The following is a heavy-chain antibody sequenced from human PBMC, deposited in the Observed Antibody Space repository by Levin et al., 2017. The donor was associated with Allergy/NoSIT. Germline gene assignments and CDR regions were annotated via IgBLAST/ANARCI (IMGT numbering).Heavy chain of an antibody. J-gene: IGHJ5*01. V-gene: IGHV4-59*01. CDR3: ARDQGSSGWYGWIDS. CDR1: GDSISSYH. Sequence: SETLSLTCTVSGDSISSYHWNWLRQPPGKELEWIGCLYYSGSTKYNPSLKSRVTISVDATKNQFSLKLSSVTASDTAVYYCARDQGSSGWYGWIDSWGQGTLVTVSS. CDR2: LYYSGST. D-gene: IGHD6-19*01.